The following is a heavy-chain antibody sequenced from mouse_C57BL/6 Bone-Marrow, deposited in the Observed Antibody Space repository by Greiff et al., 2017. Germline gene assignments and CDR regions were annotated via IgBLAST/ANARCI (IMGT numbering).Heavy chain of an antibody. Sequence: EVHLVESGEGLVKPGGSLKLSCAASGFTFSSYAMSWVRQTPEKRLEWVAYISSGGDYIYYADTVKGRFTISRDNARNTLYLQMSSLKSEDTAMYYLTRDYYGRGTYAMDYWGQGTSVTVSS. CDR2: ISSGGDYI. V-gene: IGHV5-9-1*02. CDR3: TRDYYGRGTYAMDY. CDR1: GFTFSSYA. J-gene: IGHJ4*01. D-gene: IGHD1-1*01.